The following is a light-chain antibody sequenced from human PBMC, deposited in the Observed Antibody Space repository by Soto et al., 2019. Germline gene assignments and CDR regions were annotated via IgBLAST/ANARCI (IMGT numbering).Light chain of an antibody. CDR2: EVT. CDR3: SSNGGSYSDVV. V-gene: IGLV2-8*01. Sequence: QSALTQPPSASGSPGQSVTISCTGTSSDIGGNNYVSWYQQHPGKAPKLMIYEVTKRPSGVPDRFSGSMSGNTASLTVSGLQAEDEDEYYGSSNGGSYSDVVFGGGTKLTVL. CDR1: SSDIGGNNY. J-gene: IGLJ2*01.